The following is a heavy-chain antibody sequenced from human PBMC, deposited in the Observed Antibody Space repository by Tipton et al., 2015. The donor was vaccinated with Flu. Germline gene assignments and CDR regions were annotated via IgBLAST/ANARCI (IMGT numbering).Heavy chain of an antibody. D-gene: IGHD2-2*01. CDR3: ARAGCSSTGCYGGGGWFDP. CDR2: SNHSGST. V-gene: IGHV4-34*01. Sequence: TLSLTCAVYGGSFSGYYWSWIRQPPGKGLEWIGESNHSGSTNYNPSLKSRVTISVDTSKNQFALKLSSVTAADTAVYYCARAGCSSTGCYGGGGWFDPWLQGTLVTVSS. J-gene: IGHJ5*02. CDR1: GGSFSGYY.